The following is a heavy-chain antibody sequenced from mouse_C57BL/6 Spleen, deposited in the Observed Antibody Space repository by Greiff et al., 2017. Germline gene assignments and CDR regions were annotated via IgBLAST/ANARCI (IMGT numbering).Heavy chain of an antibody. CDR1: GYAFSSSW. Sequence: VQLQQSGAELVKPGASVKISCKASGYAFSSSWMNWVKQRPGKGLEWIGQIYPGDGDTNYNGKFKGKATLTADKSSSTAYMQLSSLTSEDSAVYFCASRGGSSPHWYFDVWGTGTTVTVSS. CDR2: IYPGDGDT. V-gene: IGHV1-80*01. J-gene: IGHJ1*03. CDR3: ASRGGSSPHWYFDV. D-gene: IGHD1-1*01.